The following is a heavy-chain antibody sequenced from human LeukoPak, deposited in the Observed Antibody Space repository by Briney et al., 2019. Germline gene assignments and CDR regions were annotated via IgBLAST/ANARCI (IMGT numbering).Heavy chain of an antibody. V-gene: IGHV3-73*01. CDR3: TSSGDVTPEAFDI. Sequence: GGSLRLSCAASGFTFSGSAMHWARQASGKGLEWVGRIRSKANSYATAYAASVKGRFTISRDDSKNTAYLQMNSLKTEDTAVYYCTSSGDVTPEAFDIWGQGTMVTVSS. D-gene: IGHD4-23*01. CDR1: GFTFSGSA. J-gene: IGHJ3*02. CDR2: IRSKANSYAT.